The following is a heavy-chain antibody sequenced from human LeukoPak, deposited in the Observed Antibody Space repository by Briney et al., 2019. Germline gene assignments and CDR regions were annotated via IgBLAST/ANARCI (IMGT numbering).Heavy chain of an antibody. D-gene: IGHD3-10*01. CDR2: INHSGST. Sequence: PSETLSLTCAVYGGSFSGYYWSWIRQPPGKGLEWIGEINHSGSTNYNPSLKSRVTISVDTSKNQFSLELMSVTAADTAVYYCARDSGTTGEVKFDPWGQGTLVTVSS. J-gene: IGHJ5*02. V-gene: IGHV4-34*01. CDR1: GGSFSGYY. CDR3: ARDSGTTGEVKFDP.